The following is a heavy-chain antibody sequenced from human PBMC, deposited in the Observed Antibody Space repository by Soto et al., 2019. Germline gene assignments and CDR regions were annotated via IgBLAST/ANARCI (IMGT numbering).Heavy chain of an antibody. V-gene: IGHV1-18*01. CDR2: ISAYHGNT. D-gene: IGHD3-16*01. Sequence: QVQLVQSGAEVKKPGASVKVSCKTSGYTFTTFGLGWVRQAPGQGLEWMGWISAYHGNTNYAQNFQGRGTMTTDTSTSTAYMELRSLRSDDTAVYYCARGGTPIDDWGQGTLVTVSS. CDR3: ARGGTPIDD. CDR1: GYTFTTFG. J-gene: IGHJ4*02.